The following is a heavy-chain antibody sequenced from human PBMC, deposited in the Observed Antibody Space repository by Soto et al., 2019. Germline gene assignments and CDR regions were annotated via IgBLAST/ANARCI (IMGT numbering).Heavy chain of an antibody. CDR3: ARDTSRYYDSSGFDP. CDR1: GFTFSSYE. CDR2: ISSSGSTI. J-gene: IGHJ5*02. Sequence: PGGSLRLSCAASGFTFSSYEMNCVRQAPGKGLEWVSYISSSGSTIYYADSVKGRFTISRDNAKNSLYLQMNSLRAEDTAVYYCARDTSRYYDSSGFDPWGQGTLVTVSS. V-gene: IGHV3-48*03. D-gene: IGHD3-22*01.